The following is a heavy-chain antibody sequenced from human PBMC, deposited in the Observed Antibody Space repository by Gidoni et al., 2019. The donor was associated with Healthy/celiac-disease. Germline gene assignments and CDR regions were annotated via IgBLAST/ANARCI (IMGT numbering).Heavy chain of an antibody. CDR1: GFTFDDYA. J-gene: IGHJ4*02. D-gene: IGHD3-10*01. CDR2: ISWNSGSI. V-gene: IGHV3-9*01. CDR3: AKDIGRKGIDY. Sequence: EVQLVESGGGLVQPGRSLRLSCAASGFTFDDYAMHWVRQAPGKGLEWVSGISWNSGSIGYADSVKGRFTISRDNAKNSLYLQMNSLRAEDTALYYCAKDIGRKGIDYWGQGTLVTVSS.